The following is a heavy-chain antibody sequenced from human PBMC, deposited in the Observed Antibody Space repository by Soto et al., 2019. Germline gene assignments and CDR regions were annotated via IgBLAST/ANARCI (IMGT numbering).Heavy chain of an antibody. D-gene: IGHD2-15*01. CDR1: GGPFSHGAYY. J-gene: IGHJ6*02. V-gene: IGHV3-11*01. CDR2: ISSSGSTI. CDR3: ARGVIWKLLPPGVHYYYGMDV. Sequence: LSLTCTVSGGPFSHGAYYWSWIRQLPGKGLEWVSYISSSGSTIYYADSVKGRFTISRDNAKNSLYLQMNSLRAEDTAVYYCARGVIWKLLPPGVHYYYGMDVWGQGTTVTVSS.